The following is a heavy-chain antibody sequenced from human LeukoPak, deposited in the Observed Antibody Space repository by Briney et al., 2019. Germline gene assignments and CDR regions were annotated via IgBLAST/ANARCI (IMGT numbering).Heavy chain of an antibody. V-gene: IGHV4-59*12. CDR1: GGSISSYY. Sequence: TSSETLSLTCTVSGGSISSYYWNWVRQPPGKGLEWIAYIYYSGSTSYNPSLKSRVTISVDTSKNQFSLKLSSVTAADTAVYYCARDRRGNYPYYFDYWGQGTLVTVSS. J-gene: IGHJ4*02. CDR2: IYYSGST. CDR3: ARDRRGNYPYYFDY. D-gene: IGHD1-7*01.